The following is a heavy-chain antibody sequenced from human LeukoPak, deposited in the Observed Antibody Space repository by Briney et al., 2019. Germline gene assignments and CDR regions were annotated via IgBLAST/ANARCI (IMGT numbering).Heavy chain of an antibody. V-gene: IGHV1-8*02. J-gene: IGHJ5*02. CDR2: MNPNSGNT. CDR3: ARGGTAKSYDSGSYYIGWFDP. CDR1: GYTFTGYY. D-gene: IGHD3-10*01. Sequence: ASVKVSCKASGYTFTGYYMHWVQQATGQGLEWMGWMNPNSGNTGYAQKFQGRVTMTRNTSINTAYMELSSLRSEDTAVYYCARGGTAKSYDSGSYYIGWFDPWGQGTLVTVSS.